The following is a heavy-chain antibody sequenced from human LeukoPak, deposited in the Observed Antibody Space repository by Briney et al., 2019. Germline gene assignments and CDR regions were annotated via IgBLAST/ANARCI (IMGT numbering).Heavy chain of an antibody. CDR2: INPNSGGT. V-gene: IGHV1-2*02. Sequence: ASVKVSCKASGYTFTGYYMHWVRQAPGQGLEWMGWINPNSGGTNYAQKFQGRVTMTRDTSISTAYMELSRLRSDDTAVYYCARKGIAVAGISRYNWFDPWGQGTLVTVSS. J-gene: IGHJ5*02. CDR3: ARKGIAVAGISRYNWFDP. D-gene: IGHD6-19*01. CDR1: GYTFTGYY.